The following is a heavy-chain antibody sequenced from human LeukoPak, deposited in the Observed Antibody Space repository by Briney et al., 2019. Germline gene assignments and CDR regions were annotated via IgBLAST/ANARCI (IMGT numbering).Heavy chain of an antibody. V-gene: IGHV4-31*03. CDR3: ARGSSGWYLRSAFDY. D-gene: IGHD6-19*01. J-gene: IGHJ4*02. CDR2: IYYSGST. Sequence: SETLSLTCTVSGGSISSGGYYWSWIRQHPGKGLEWIGYIYYSGSTYYNPSLKSRVTISVDTSKNQFSLKLSSVTAADTAVYYCARGSSGWYLRSAFDYWGQGTLVTVCS. CDR1: GGSISSGGYY.